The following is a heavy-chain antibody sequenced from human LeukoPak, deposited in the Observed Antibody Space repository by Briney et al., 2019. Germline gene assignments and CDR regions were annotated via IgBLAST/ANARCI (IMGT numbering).Heavy chain of an antibody. D-gene: IGHD2-21*02. J-gene: IGHJ6*02. V-gene: IGHV4-30-4*01. Sequence: SETLSLTCTVSGGSISSGDYYWSWICQPPGKGLEWIGYIYYSGSTYYNPSLKSRVTISVDTSKNQFSLKLSSVTAADTAVYYCARDIVVVTANTYYYYYGMDVWGQGTTVTVSS. CDR1: GGSISSGDYY. CDR2: IYYSGST. CDR3: ARDIVVVTANTYYYYYGMDV.